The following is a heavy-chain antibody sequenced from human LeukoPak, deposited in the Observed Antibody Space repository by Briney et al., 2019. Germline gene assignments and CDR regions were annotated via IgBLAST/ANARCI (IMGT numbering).Heavy chain of an antibody. CDR1: GGSIRRNF. CDR2: IFYSGSY. D-gene: IGHD5-24*01. Sequence: SETLSLTCTVSGGSIRRNFWSWIQQRPGKGLEWIGYIFYSGSYNYNPSLKSRVTVAIDTSKNEFSLRLNSVTAADTAVYYCAREDRDKYYFDSWGQGTLVTVSS. J-gene: IGHJ4*02. CDR3: AREDRDKYYFDS. V-gene: IGHV4-59*01.